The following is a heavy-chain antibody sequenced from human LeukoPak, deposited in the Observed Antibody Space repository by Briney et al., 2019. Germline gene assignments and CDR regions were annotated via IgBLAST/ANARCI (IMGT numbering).Heavy chain of an antibody. D-gene: IGHD1-1*01. CDR1: GFTVSSNY. CDR2: IYIGGST. J-gene: IGHJ4*02. V-gene: IGHV3-66*01. Sequence: GGSLRLSCAASGFTVSSNYMSWVRQAPGKGLEWVSVIYIGGSTSNTDSVKGRFTISRDNSRNTLYLQMNSLRAEDTAAYYCARGTTTGGSFLDYWGQGTLVTVSS. CDR3: ARGTTTGGSFLDY.